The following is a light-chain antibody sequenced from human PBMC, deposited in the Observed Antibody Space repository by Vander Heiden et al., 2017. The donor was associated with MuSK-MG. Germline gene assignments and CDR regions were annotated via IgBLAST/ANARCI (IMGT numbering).Light chain of an antibody. V-gene: IGLV1-40*01. CDR3: QSYDNNMRGHVV. CDR2: DNN. CDR1: SSNTGAGHY. J-gene: IGLJ2*01. Sequence: ALTQPPSASRAPARAVTISCTGDSSNTGAGHYVHWYQQVPGKDPELHILDNNGRPSGVPARFSGSRSGSSASLTITDLQPEDEADDHYQSYDNNMRGHVVFGAGTKLTVL.